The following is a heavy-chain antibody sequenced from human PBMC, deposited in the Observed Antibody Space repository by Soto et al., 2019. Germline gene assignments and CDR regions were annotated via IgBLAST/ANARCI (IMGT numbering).Heavy chain of an antibody. CDR2: IKQDGSEK. Sequence: PGGSLRLSCAAPGFTFSSYWMSWVRQAPGKGLEWVANIKQDGSEKYYVDSVKGRFTISRDNAKNSLYLQMNSLRAEDTAVYYCARGGDSSSWTYYYYGMDVWGQGTTVTVSS. V-gene: IGHV3-7*03. CDR3: ARGGDSSSWTYYYYGMDV. J-gene: IGHJ6*02. CDR1: GFTFSSYW. D-gene: IGHD6-13*01.